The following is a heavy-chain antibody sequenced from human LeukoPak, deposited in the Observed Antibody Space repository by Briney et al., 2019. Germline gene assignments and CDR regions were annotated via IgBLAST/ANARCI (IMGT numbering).Heavy chain of an antibody. CDR3: ASGPTYDYVRVILY. Sequence: PGGSLRLSCAVSGFTVSGNYMTWVRQAPGKGLEWVSVIYTSGTTCYKDSVKGRFTISRHNSKNMVNLQMDSLRPEDTAVYYCASGPTYDYVRVILYWGQGTLVTVSS. CDR2: IYTSGTT. J-gene: IGHJ4*02. V-gene: IGHV3-53*04. D-gene: IGHD3-16*01. CDR1: GFTVSGNY.